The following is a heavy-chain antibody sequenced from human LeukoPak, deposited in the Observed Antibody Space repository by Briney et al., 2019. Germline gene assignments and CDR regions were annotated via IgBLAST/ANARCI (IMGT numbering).Heavy chain of an antibody. D-gene: IGHD3-9*01. CDR3: ARRPSKYYDILTGYYRSEFDY. CDR2: INPSSGST. J-gene: IGHJ4*02. CDR1: GYTFTNYY. Sequence: GASVKVSCKASGYTFTNYYMHWVRQAPGQGLEWMGIINPSSGSTSYAQKFQGRVTMTRDMSTSTVYMELSSLRSEDTAVYYCARRPSKYYDILTGYYRSEFDYWGQGTLVTVSS. V-gene: IGHV1-46*01.